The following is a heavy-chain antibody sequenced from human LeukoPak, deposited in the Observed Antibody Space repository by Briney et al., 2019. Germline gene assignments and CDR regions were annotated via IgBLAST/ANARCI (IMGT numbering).Heavy chain of an antibody. CDR1: GGTFSSYA. CDR3: ARVPWGDYYGSGSYYDNAFDI. D-gene: IGHD3-10*01. V-gene: IGHV1-69*04. J-gene: IGHJ3*02. Sequence: SEKVSCKASGGTFSSYAISWVRQGPGQGLEWMGRMIAILGIANYAQKFQGRVTITADKSTSTAYMELSSLRSEDTAVYYCARVPWGDYYGSGSYYDNAFDIWGQGTMVTVSS. CDR2: MIAILGIA.